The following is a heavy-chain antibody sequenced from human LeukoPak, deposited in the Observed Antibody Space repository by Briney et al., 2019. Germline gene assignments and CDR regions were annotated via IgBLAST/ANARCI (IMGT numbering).Heavy chain of an antibody. CDR2: INQDGSKK. Sequence: GGSLRLSCATSGFTFNNYWMSWVRQAPGRGLEWVANINQDGSKKDYVDSVKGRFTLSRDNAKNSLYLHINSLRAEDSDVYYCARDRVAVAGAGYYFDYWGPGTLVTVSS. CDR1: GFTFNNYW. CDR3: ARDRVAVAGAGYYFDY. D-gene: IGHD6-19*01. J-gene: IGHJ4*02. V-gene: IGHV3-7*03.